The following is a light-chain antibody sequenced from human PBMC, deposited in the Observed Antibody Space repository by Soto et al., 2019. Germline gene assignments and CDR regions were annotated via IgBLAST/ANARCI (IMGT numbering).Light chain of an antibody. CDR2: EVS. J-gene: IGLJ1*01. Sequence: SGLTQPASVSGSPGQSITSSCTGTSSDIGGYNFVSWYHQHPGKAPKLMIYEVSNRPSGVSDRFSGSKSGNTASLTISGLQAEDEADYYCSSFRSGTTLFGTGTKVTLL. V-gene: IGLV2-14*01. CDR1: SSDIGGYNF. CDR3: SSFRSGTTL.